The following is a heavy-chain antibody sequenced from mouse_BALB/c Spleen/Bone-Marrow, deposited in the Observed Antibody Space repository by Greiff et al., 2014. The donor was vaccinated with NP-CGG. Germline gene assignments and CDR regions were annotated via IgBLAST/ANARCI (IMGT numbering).Heavy chain of an antibody. J-gene: IGHJ4*01. CDR2: ISSGGTT. Sequence: EVKLVESGGGLVKPGGSLKLSCAASGFTFSGYAMSWVRQTPEKRLEWVASISSGGTTYYPDSVKGRFTISRDNARNILYLQMSSLRSEDTAKYYCAGITTVDYWGQGTSVTVSS. V-gene: IGHV5-6-5*01. CDR1: GFTFSGYA. D-gene: IGHD1-1*01. CDR3: AGITTVDY.